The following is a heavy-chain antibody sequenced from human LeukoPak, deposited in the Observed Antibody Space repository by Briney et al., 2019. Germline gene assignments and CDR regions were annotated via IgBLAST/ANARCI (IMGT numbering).Heavy chain of an antibody. CDR3: ARARLYYYGSSGYQYYFDY. CDR1: GFTVSSNY. CDR2: IYSGGST. J-gene: IGHJ4*02. D-gene: IGHD3-22*01. Sequence: GGSLRLSCAASGFTVSSNYMSWVRQAPGKGLERVSVIYSGGSTYYADSVKPRFTISRDNSKNTLYLQINSLRAEDTAVYYCARARLYYYGSSGYQYYFDYWGQGTLVTVSS. V-gene: IGHV3-53*01.